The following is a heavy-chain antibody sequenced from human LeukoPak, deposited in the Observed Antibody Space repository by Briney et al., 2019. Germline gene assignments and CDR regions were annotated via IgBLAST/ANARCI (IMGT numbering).Heavy chain of an antibody. Sequence: AASVKVSCKASGYIFTSYAMNWVRQAPGQGLEWMGWINTNTGNPTCAQGFTGRFVFSLDTSVSTAYLQISSLKAEDSAVYYCARQIVGATTPYWGQGTLATVSS. CDR3: ARQIVGATTPY. J-gene: IGHJ4*02. V-gene: IGHV7-4-1*02. CDR1: GYIFTSYA. D-gene: IGHD1-26*01. CDR2: INTNTGNP.